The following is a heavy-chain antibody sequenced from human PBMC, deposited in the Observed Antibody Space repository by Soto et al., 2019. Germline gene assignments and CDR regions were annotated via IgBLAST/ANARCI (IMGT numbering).Heavy chain of an antibody. J-gene: IGHJ4*02. CDR3: ARDLHQDIVVVPAASDY. V-gene: IGHV3-48*01. Sequence: EVQLVESGGGLVQPGGSLRLSCAASGFTFSSYSMNWVRQAPGKGLEWVSYISSSSSTIYYADSVKGRFTISRDNAKNALYRQMNSRRAEDTAVYYCARDLHQDIVVVPAASDYWGQGTLVTVSS. CDR2: ISSSSSTI. CDR1: GFTFSSYS. D-gene: IGHD2-2*01.